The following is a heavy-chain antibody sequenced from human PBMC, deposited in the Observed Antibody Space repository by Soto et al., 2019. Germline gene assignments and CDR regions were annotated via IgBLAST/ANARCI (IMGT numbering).Heavy chain of an antibody. V-gene: IGHV3-74*01. CDR1: GFTFSDYW. D-gene: IGHD3-10*01. CDR3: ARGVRGHYGFDV. Sequence: EVQLVESGGGLVQPGESLRLSCAASGFTFSDYWIHWVRPAPGKGLVWVSRIKFDGSSANYADSVKGRFTISRDNAKDTVYLQMNSLGAEDTAVYYGARGVRGHYGFDVWGQGTMVTVSS. J-gene: IGHJ3*01. CDR2: IKFDGSSA.